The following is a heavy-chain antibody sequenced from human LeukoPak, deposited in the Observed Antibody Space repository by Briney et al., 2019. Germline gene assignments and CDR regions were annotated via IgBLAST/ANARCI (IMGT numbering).Heavy chain of an antibody. Sequence: ASVTVSCTASGYTFTSYYMHWVRQAPGQGLEWMGIINPSGGSTSYAQKFQGRVTMTRDTSTSTVYMERSSLRSEDTAVYYCARDYYDSRNREVPFDYWGQGPLVTVSS. J-gene: IGHJ4*02. CDR2: INPSGGST. D-gene: IGHD3-22*01. V-gene: IGHV1-46*01. CDR1: GYTFTSYY. CDR3: ARDYYDSRNREVPFDY.